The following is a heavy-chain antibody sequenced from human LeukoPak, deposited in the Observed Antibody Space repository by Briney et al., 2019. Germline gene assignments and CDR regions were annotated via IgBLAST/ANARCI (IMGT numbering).Heavy chain of an antibody. CDR3: AREGGDAFDI. Sequence: SGGSLRLSCAASGFTFSSYAMNWVRQAPGKGLEWVSYISSSGSTIYYADSVKGRFTISRDNAKNSLYLQMNSLRAEDTAVYYCAREGGDAFDIWGQGTMVTVSS. J-gene: IGHJ3*02. CDR2: ISSSGSTI. V-gene: IGHV3-48*03. CDR1: GFTFSSYA.